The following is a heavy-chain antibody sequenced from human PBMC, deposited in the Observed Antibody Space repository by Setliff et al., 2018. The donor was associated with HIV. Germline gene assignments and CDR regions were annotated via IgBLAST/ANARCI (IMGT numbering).Heavy chain of an antibody. CDR3: VRYDDSSGHYWYFDL. J-gene: IGHJ2*01. CDR1: GYTFSGDY. V-gene: IGHV1-2*02. CDR2: INPNSGDT. D-gene: IGHD3-22*01. Sequence: ASVKVSCKASGYTFSGDYLHWVRQAPGQGLEWMGWINPNSGDTSYAQKFQGRVTMTRDTSISTAYMELSRLRSDDTAVYYCVRYDDSSGHYWYFDLWGRGTLVTVSS.